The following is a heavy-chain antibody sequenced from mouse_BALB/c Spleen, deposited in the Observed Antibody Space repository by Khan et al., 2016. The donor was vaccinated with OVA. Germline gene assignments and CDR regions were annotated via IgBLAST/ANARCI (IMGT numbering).Heavy chain of an antibody. CDR3: ARLAYYYNSEGFAY. Sequence: EVQLVESGGDLVKTGGSLKLSCAASGFTFSTYGMSWVRQTPDKRLEWVATISSGGHYTYYIDSEKGRFTISRDNAKNILYLQMTSLRSEDTAMYYCARLAYYYNSEGFAYWGQGTLVTVSA. J-gene: IGHJ3*01. CDR2: ISSGGHYT. D-gene: IGHD1-1*02. V-gene: IGHV5-6*01. CDR1: GFTFSTYG.